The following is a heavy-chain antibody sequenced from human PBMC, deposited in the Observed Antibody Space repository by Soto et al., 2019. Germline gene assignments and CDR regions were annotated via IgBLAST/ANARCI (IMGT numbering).Heavy chain of an antibody. J-gene: IGHJ4*02. CDR1: GFTFNKAW. V-gene: IGHV3-15*01. Sequence: GGSLRLSCAASGFTFNKAWAHWIRQAPGKGLEWVGRIKTNTEGGTTDYAAIVKGRFTISKDDSEKTLFLQMNSLNTEDTAVYYCLTDENWGTNRYRVYWGRGTLVTVSS. CDR3: LTDENWGTNRYRVY. CDR2: IKTNTEGGTT. D-gene: IGHD3-16*02.